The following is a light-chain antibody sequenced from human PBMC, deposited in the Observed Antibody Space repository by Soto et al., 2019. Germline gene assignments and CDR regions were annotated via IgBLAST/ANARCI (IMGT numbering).Light chain of an antibody. CDR2: DVS. V-gene: IGKV1-5*01. Sequence: DIQMTQSPSTLSASVGDRVTIPCRASQTINNRFAWYQQKPGKAPKLLIYDVSTLESGVPSRFSSSGSGTEYSLTISSPQPDDFATYDCQQYDSFWTMFGQGTKEEV. CDR3: QQYDSFWTM. CDR1: QTINNR. J-gene: IGKJ1*01.